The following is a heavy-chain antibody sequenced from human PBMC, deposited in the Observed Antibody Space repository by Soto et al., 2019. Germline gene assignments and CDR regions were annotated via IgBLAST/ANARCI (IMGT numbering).Heavy chain of an antibody. Sequence: QSQTLSLTCAISGDSVSSNSAAWNWIRQSPSRGLEWLGRTYYRSKWYNDYAVSVKSRITINPDTSKNQFSLQLNSVTPEDTAVYYCAREGVEVGATAYYYYYMDVWGKGTTVTVSS. D-gene: IGHD1-26*01. V-gene: IGHV6-1*01. CDR1: GDSVSSNSAA. CDR2: TYYRSKWYN. CDR3: AREGVEVGATAYYYYYMDV. J-gene: IGHJ6*03.